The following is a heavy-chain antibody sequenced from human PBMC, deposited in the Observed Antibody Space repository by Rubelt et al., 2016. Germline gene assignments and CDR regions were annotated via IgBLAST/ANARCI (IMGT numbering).Heavy chain of an antibody. V-gene: IGHV1-18*01. CDR2: ISAYNGNT. Sequence: ISAYNGNTNYAQKLQGRVTMTTDTSTSTAYMELRSLRSDDTAVYYCARGSTFLGVVPYFDYWGQGTLVTVSS. J-gene: IGHJ4*02. D-gene: IGHD3-16*01. CDR3: ARGSTFLGVVPYFDY.